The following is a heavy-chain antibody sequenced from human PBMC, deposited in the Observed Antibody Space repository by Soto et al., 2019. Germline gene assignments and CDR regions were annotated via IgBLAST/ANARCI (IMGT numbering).Heavy chain of an antibody. J-gene: IGHJ4*02. CDR3: ASDVTAAAGLDY. V-gene: IGHV1-58*01. CDR2: IVVGSGNT. Sequence: SVKVSCKASGFTFTSSAVQWVRQARGQRLEWIGWIVVGSGNTNYAQKFQERVTITRDMSTSTAYMELSSLRSEDTAVYYCASDVTAAAGLDYWGQGTLVTVSS. CDR1: GFTFTSSA. D-gene: IGHD6-13*01.